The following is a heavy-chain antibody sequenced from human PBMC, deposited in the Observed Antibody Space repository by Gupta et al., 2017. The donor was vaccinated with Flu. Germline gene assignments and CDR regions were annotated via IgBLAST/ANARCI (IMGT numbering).Heavy chain of an antibody. J-gene: IGHJ6*02. D-gene: IGHD6-19*01. CDR3: ATGLYRGQSSGWHHYYGMDV. CDR1: GYTLTELS. CDR2: FDPEDGET. V-gene: IGHV1-24*01. Sequence: QVQLVQSGAEVKKPGASVKVSCKVSGYTLTELSMHWVRQAPGQGLEWMGGFDPEDGETIYAQKFQGRVTMTEDTSTDTAYMELSSLRSEDTAVYYCATGLYRGQSSGWHHYYGMDVWGQGTTVTVSS.